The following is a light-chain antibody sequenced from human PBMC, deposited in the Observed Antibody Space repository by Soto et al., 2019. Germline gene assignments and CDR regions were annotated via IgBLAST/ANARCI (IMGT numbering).Light chain of an antibody. V-gene: IGKV3-20*01. CDR3: QQYGSSRWT. Sequence: EIVLTQSPGTLSLSPGERATLSCRASQSVSSIYLAWYQQKPGQAPRLLIYGASSRATGIPDRFSGSGTGTDFTLTISRLEPEDFAVYYCQQYGSSRWTFGHGTKVDIK. CDR1: QSVSSIY. CDR2: GAS. J-gene: IGKJ1*01.